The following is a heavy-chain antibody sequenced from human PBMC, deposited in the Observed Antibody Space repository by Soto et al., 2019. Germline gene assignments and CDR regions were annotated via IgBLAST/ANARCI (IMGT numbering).Heavy chain of an antibody. J-gene: IGHJ6*02. CDR2: VYYDGGA. D-gene: IGHD4-4*01. Sequence: QVQLQESGPGLVKPSETLSLTCTVSGGSIDGRNCAWIRQPQGKGLEWLGYVYYDGGASYNPSVRRRPTPTMDTSKSQFSLQLRYVTAADTAVYYFVRQGIGNLHGLVDVWGLGTTVTVSS. CDR3: VRQGIGNLHGLVDV. V-gene: IGHV4-59*08. CDR1: GGSIDGRN.